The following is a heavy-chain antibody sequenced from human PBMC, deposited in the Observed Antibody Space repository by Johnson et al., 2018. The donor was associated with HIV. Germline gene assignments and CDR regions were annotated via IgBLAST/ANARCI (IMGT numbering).Heavy chain of an antibody. CDR2: ISYDGSNK. D-gene: IGHD2-21*01. CDR1: GFTFSSYA. CDR3: AKEGDYRVSFGHYSSDAFDM. Sequence: QEQLVESGGGVVQPGRSPRLSCAASGFTFSSYAMHWVRQAPGKGLEWVAVISYDGSNKYYADSVKGRFTISRDNSKNTLYLQMNSLRHEDTAMYYCAKEGDYRVSFGHYSSDAFDMWGQGTMVTVSS. J-gene: IGHJ3*02. V-gene: IGHV3-30-3*01.